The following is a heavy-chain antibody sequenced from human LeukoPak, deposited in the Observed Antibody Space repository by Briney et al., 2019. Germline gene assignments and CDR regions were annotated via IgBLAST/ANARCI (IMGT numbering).Heavy chain of an antibody. Sequence: ASVKVSCKSFGYTFTGYWMHWVRQAPGQGPEWMGVISPSGGTTIYAQKFKGRVTLTRDMSTSTVYMELSSLRSEDTAVYYCARARRVGSSWYTDFDSWGQGTLVTVS. CDR1: GYTFTGYW. D-gene: IGHD6-13*01. CDR2: ISPSGGTT. V-gene: IGHV1-46*01. J-gene: IGHJ4*02. CDR3: ARARRVGSSWYTDFDS.